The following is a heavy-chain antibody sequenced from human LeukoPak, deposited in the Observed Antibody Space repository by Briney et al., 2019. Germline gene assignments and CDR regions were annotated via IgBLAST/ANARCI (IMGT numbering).Heavy chain of an antibody. V-gene: IGHV4-59*01. CDR2: IYYSGRT. J-gene: IGHJ5*02. D-gene: IGHD2-2*01. Sequence: SSETLSLTCTVSGGSISSYYWSWIRQPPGKGLEWIGYIYYSGRTTYNPSLKSRVTISVDTSKKQVSLKLSSVTAADTAVYYCARGRYCSSTSCYSDWIDPWGQGTLVTVSS. CDR3: ARGRYCSSTSCYSDWIDP. CDR1: GGSISSYY.